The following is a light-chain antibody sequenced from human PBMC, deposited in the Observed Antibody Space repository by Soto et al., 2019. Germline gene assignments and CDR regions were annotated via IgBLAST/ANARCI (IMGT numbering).Light chain of an antibody. CDR1: QDIKNY. J-gene: IGKJ1*01. CDR3: QQYNSYPWT. Sequence: DIQMTQSPSSLSPSVGDRVTITCQASQDIKNYLNWYQQKPGKAPKLLIYDASSLESGVPSRFSGSGSGTEFTLTISSLQPDDFATYYCQQYNSYPWTFGQGTKVDIK. V-gene: IGKV1-5*01. CDR2: DAS.